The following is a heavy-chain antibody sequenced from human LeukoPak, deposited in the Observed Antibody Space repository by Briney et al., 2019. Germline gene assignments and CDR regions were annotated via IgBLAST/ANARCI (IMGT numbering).Heavy chain of an antibody. J-gene: IGHJ4*02. Sequence: SVKVSCKASGGTFSSYAISWVRQAPGQGLEWMGGIIPIFGTANYAQKLQGRVTMTTDTSTSTAYMELRSLRSDDTAVYYCARGRGYSYSPDYWGQGTLVTVSS. CDR3: ARGRGYSYSPDY. D-gene: IGHD5-18*01. V-gene: IGHV1-69*05. CDR2: IIPIFGTA. CDR1: GGTFSSYA.